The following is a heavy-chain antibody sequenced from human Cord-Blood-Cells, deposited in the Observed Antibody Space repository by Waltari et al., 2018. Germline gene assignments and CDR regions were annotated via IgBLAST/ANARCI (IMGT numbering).Heavy chain of an antibody. J-gene: IGHJ4*02. CDR2: ISSRGSTI. D-gene: IGHD6-6*01. V-gene: IGHV3-48*03. CDR1: GFTFSSYE. Sequence: EVKLVESGGGLVQPGGSLRLSCAASGFTFSSYEMNWVRQAPGKGLDWVSYISSRGSTIYYADSVKGRFTISRDNAKNSLYLQMNSLRAEDTAVYYCARDSSIAARSFDYWGQGTLVTVSS. CDR3: ARDSSIAARSFDY.